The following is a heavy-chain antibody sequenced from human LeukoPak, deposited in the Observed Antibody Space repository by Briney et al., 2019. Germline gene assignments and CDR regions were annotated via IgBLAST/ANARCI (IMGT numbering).Heavy chain of an antibody. D-gene: IGHD3-22*01. J-gene: IGHJ4*02. CDR3: ARHYYDNSGSQD. CDR2: IYYSGST. V-gene: IGHV4-59*08. Sequence: SETLSLTCTVSGGSISSYYLSWIRQPPGKGLEWIGYIYYSGSTNFNPSLKSRVTISVDTSKNQFSLRLSSVPAADTAVYYCARHYYDNSGSQDWGQGTLVTVSS. CDR1: GGSISSYY.